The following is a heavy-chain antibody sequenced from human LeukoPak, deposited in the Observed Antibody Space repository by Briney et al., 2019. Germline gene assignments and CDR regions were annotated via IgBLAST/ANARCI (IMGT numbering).Heavy chain of an antibody. CDR3: TSNSGSYYYYYMDV. J-gene: IGHJ6*03. D-gene: IGHD1-26*01. CDR1: GFTFGDYA. CDR2: IRSKAYGGTT. Sequence: PGGSLRLSCTASGFTFGDYAMSWLRQAPGKGLEWVGFIRSKAYGGTTEYAASVKGRFTISRDDSKSIAYLQMNSLKTEDTAVYYCTSNSGSYYYYYMDVWGKGTTVTVSS. V-gene: IGHV3-49*03.